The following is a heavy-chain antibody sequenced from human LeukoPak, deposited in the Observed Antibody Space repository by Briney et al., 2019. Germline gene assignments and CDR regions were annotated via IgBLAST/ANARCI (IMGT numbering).Heavy chain of an antibody. CDR1: GYTFTSYY. J-gene: IGHJ3*02. CDR2: INPSGGST. Sequence: GASVKVSCKASGYTFTSYYMHWVRQAPGQGLEWMGIINPSGGSTSYAQKFQGRVTMTRDTSTSTVYMELSSLRSEDTAVYYCATRITMVRGVNSDAFDIWGQGTMVTVSS. CDR3: ATRITMVRGVNSDAFDI. D-gene: IGHD3-10*01. V-gene: IGHV1-46*01.